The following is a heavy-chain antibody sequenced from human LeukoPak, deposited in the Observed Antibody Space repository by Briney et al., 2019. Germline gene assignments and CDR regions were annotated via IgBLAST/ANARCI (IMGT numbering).Heavy chain of an antibody. J-gene: IGHJ5*02. Sequence: PSETLSLTCAVYGGSFSGYYWRWIRQPPGKGLEWIGEINHSGSTNYNPSLKSRVTISVDTSKNQFSLKLSSVTAADTAVYYCARKRGYSGYDTKNWFDPWGQGTLVTVSS. CDR2: INHSGST. CDR3: ARKRGYSGYDTKNWFDP. CDR1: GGSFSGYY. D-gene: IGHD5-12*01. V-gene: IGHV4-34*01.